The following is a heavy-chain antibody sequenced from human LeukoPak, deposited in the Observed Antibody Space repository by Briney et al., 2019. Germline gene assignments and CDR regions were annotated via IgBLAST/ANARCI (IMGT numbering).Heavy chain of an antibody. V-gene: IGHV4-34*01. J-gene: IGHJ4*02. D-gene: IGHD2-21*02. CDR3: ARGPYSIVVVTAIPDYFDY. CDR2: TNHSGST. CDR1: GGSFSGYY. Sequence: SETLSLTCAVYGGSFSGYYWSWIRQPPGKGLEWIGETNHSGSTNYNPSLKSRVTISVDTSKNQFSLKLSSMTAADTAVYYCARGPYSIVVVTAIPDYFDYWGQGTLVTVSS.